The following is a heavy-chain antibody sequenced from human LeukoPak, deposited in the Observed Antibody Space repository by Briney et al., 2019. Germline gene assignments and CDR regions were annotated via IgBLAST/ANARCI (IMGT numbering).Heavy chain of an antibody. J-gene: IGHJ3*02. V-gene: IGHV4-30-4*01. Sequence: PSETLSLTCTVSGASIRSGDYYWSWIRQPPGKSLEWIGYIYDSGSTYYNPSLKSRITISVDTSENRFSLKLSSVTATDTAVYYCARDCSGGSCYGAFDIWGQGTMVTVSS. CDR1: GASIRSGDYY. D-gene: IGHD2-15*01. CDR2: IYDSGST. CDR3: ARDCSGGSCYGAFDI.